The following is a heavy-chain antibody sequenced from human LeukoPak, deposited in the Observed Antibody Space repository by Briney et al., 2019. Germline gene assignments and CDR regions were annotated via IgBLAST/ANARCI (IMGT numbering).Heavy chain of an antibody. CDR3: ARKSRGYSGSYDY. V-gene: IGHV4-59*01. J-gene: IGHJ4*02. D-gene: IGHD1-26*01. Sequence: PSETLSLTCTVSGGSISSYYWSWIRQPPGKGLEWIGYIYYSGNTSYNPSLKSRVTISVDTSKNQFSLKLSSVTAADTAVYYCARKSRGYSGSYDYWGQGTLVTVSS. CDR1: GGSISSYY. CDR2: IYYSGNT.